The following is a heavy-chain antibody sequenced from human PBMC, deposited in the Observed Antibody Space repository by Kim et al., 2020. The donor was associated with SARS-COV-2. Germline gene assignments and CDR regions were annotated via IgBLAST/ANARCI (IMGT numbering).Heavy chain of an antibody. Sequence: SVKSRITINPDTSKNQFSLQLNSVTPEDTAVYYCARDRGGSSSWYYTFDYWGQGTLVTVSS. V-gene: IGHV6-1*01. J-gene: IGHJ4*02. D-gene: IGHD6-13*01. CDR3: ARDRGGSSSWYYTFDY.